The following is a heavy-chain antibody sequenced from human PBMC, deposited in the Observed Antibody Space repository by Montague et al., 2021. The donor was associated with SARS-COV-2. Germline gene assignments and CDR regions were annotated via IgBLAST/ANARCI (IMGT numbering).Heavy chain of an antibody. CDR1: GSSNTGAY. V-gene: IGHV4-34*01. D-gene: IGHD6-13*01. J-gene: IGHJ5*02. CDR2: ISHRRNT. Sequence: SETLSLTCSRLGSSNTGAYRKCTRLNPSNVRMWNGDISHRRNTNYNPSLKSRVTISVDTSKTHFSLKLSSVTAAATSVYYCARGRPVSHFLRTCSSSWYWFDPWGQGTLVTVSS. CDR3: ARGRPVSHFLRTCSSSWYWFDP.